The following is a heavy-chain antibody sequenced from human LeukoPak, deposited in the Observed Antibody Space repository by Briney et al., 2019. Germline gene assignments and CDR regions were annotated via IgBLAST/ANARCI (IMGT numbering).Heavy chain of an antibody. CDR1: GGSISSYY. D-gene: IGHD6-19*01. Sequence: ETLSLTCTVSGGSISSYYWSWIRQPAGKGLEWIGRIYTSGSTNYNPSLKNRVTMSVDTSKNQFSLKLSSVTAAGTAVYYCARDTAVAGLYYFDYWGQGTLVTVSS. CDR2: IYTSGST. CDR3: ARDTAVAGLYYFDY. V-gene: IGHV4-4*07. J-gene: IGHJ4*02.